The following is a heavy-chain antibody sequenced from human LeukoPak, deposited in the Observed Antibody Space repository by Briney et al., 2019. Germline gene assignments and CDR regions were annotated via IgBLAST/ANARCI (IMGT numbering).Heavy chain of an antibody. CDR2: IYYTGTT. CDR3: VRERDDAFEI. V-gene: IGHV4-59*01. J-gene: IGHJ3*02. CDR1: GGSISTYY. Sequence: SETLSLTCTVSGGSISTYYWSWIRQPAGKGLEWIGYIYYTGTTNYNPSLKSRVTISVDTSKNQFSLKLRPVTAADTAVYYCVRERDDAFEIWSQGTMVTVSS.